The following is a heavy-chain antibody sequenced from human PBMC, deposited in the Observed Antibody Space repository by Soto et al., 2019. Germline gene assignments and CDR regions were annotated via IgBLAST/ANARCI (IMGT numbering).Heavy chain of an antibody. CDR2: IKQDGSEK. CDR1: GFTFSSYW. D-gene: IGHD6-19*01. V-gene: IGHV3-7*05. J-gene: IGHJ4*02. Sequence: GGSLRLSCAASGFTFSSYWMSWVRQAPGKGLEWVANIKQDGSEKYYVDSVKGRFTISRDNAKNSLYLQMNSLRAEDTAVYYCARDLPPGIAVAGSYFHYWGQGTLVTVSS. CDR3: ARDLPPGIAVAGSYFHY.